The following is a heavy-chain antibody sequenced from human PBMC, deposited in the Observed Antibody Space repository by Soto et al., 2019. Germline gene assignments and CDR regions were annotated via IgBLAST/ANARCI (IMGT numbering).Heavy chain of an antibody. Sequence: ASVKVSCKASGYTFTSYGISWVRQAPGQGLEWMGWISAYNGNTNYAQKLQGRVTMTTDTSTSTAYMELRSLRSDDTAVYYCARDLHSYYDFWSGYLELGCFDYWGQGPLVTVSS. CDR3: ARDLHSYYDFWSGYLELGCFDY. V-gene: IGHV1-18*01. CDR1: GYTFTSYG. J-gene: IGHJ4*02. CDR2: ISAYNGNT. D-gene: IGHD3-3*01.